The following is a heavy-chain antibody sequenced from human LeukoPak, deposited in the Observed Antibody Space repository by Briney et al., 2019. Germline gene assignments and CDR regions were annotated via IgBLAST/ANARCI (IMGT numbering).Heavy chain of an antibody. V-gene: IGHV3-30*18. CDR3: AKGRGLSSGWADY. CDR2: ILYDGSNK. CDR1: GFSFSSYG. J-gene: IGHJ4*02. Sequence: GGSLRLSCAASGFSFSSYGMHWVRQAPGKGLGWVAVILYDGSNKYYADSVKGRFTISRDNSKNTLYLQMNSLRAEDTAVYYCAKGRGLSSGWADYWGQGTLVTVSS. D-gene: IGHD6-19*01.